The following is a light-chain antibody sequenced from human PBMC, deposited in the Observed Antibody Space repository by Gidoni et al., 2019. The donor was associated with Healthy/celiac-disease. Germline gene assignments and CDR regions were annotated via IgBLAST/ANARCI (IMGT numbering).Light chain of an antibody. CDR2: GAS. CDR1: SVSSN. CDR3: QQYNNWPPCS. Sequence: SVSSNLAWYQQKPGQAPRHLIYGASTRATGIPARFSGSGSGTEFTLTISSLQSEDFAVYYCQQYNNWPPCSFGQGTKLEIK. V-gene: IGKV3-15*01. J-gene: IGKJ2*04.